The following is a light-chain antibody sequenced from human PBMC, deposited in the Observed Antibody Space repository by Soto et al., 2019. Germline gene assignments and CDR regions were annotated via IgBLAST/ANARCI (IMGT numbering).Light chain of an antibody. V-gene: IGKV1-5*03. CDR2: QAS. CDR3: QQYNNWPPWT. CDR1: QSIRMW. J-gene: IGKJ1*01. Sequence: DIQMTQSPSTLSASVGDTITITCRASQSIRMWLAWYQHKPGQAPRVLIHQASTLEGDVPSRFSGSGSGTDFTLTISDLQPDDFAVYYCQQYNNWPPWTFGQGTKVDIK.